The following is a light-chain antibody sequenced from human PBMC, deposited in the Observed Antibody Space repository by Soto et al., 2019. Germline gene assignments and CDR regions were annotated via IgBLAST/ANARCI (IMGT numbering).Light chain of an antibody. Sequence: DIPMTQSPSSLSASVGDRVTITCRASQSINNYLNWYQQKLGEAPKVLIYAASSLQSGVPSRFSGSGSGTDFTLTINSLQPEDFATYFCQQSFTNPKTFGQGTEVDIK. CDR2: AAS. J-gene: IGKJ1*01. CDR3: QQSFTNPKT. CDR1: QSINNY. V-gene: IGKV1-39*01.